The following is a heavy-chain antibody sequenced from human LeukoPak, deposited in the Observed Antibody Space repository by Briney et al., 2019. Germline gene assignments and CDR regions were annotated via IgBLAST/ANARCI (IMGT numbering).Heavy chain of an antibody. Sequence: GGSLRLSCAASGFTFSSYGMHWVRQAPGKGLEWVAVISYDGSNKYYADSVKGRFTISRDNSKNTLYLQMNSLRAEDTAVYYCARDRVRVGARGLFDYWGQGTLVTVSS. D-gene: IGHD1-26*01. CDR3: ARDRVRVGARGLFDY. J-gene: IGHJ4*02. V-gene: IGHV3-30*19. CDR1: GFTFSSYG. CDR2: ISYDGSNK.